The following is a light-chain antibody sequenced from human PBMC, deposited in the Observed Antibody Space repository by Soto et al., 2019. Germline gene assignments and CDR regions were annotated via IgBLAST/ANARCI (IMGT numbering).Light chain of an antibody. Sequence: EKVMKQSPATVSVSPGERATLSCRASQSVSSNLAWYQQKPGQAPRLLIYGASTRATGIPARFSGSGSGTEFTLTISSLQSEDFAVYYCQQYNTWPPTFGHGAK. CDR2: GAS. V-gene: IGKV3-15*01. J-gene: IGKJ1*01. CDR1: QSVSSN. CDR3: QQYNTWPPT.